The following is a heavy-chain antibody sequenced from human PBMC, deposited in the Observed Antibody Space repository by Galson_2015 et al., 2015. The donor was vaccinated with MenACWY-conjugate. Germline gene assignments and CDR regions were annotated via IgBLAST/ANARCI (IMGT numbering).Heavy chain of an antibody. V-gene: IGHV3-15*07. D-gene: IGHD2-2*01. CDR3: NPDQISCDAFGHNRY. CDR2: IKSMLLGGAT. J-gene: IGHJ4*02. CDR1: GITFKNAW. Sequence: SLRLSCAVSGITFKNAWMNWVRQTPGKGLEWVGRIKSMLLGGATDYAAPVKGRFTISRDDSKNTLYLQMNSLKTEDTAVYFCNPDQISCDAFGHNRYWGQGTLVTVSS.